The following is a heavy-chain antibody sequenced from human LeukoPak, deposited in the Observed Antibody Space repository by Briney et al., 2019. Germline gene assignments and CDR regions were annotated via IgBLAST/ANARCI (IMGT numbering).Heavy chain of an antibody. CDR3: ARVKSYYYDTSDKDAFDI. Sequence: ASVKVSCKASGYTFTIHFMHWVRQAPGQGLEWMGIINPRGGSTSYTQKFQGRVTMTRDTSTSTVYMELSSLRSEDTAVYYCARVKSYYYDTSDKDAFDIWGQGTMVTVSS. D-gene: IGHD3-22*01. J-gene: IGHJ3*02. V-gene: IGHV1-46*01. CDR2: INPRGGST. CDR1: GYTFTIHF.